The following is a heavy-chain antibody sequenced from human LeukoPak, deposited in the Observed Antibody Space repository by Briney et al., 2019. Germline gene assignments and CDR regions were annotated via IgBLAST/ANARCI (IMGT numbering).Heavy chain of an antibody. CDR2: ISYDGSNK. D-gene: IGHD2-21*02. CDR3: AREVAHCGGDCYSHFDY. Sequence: GGSLRLSCEASGFTFSSYAMHWVRQAPGKGLEWVAVISYDGSNKYYADSVKGRFTISRDNSKNTLYLQMNSLRAEDTAVYYCAREVAHCGGDCYSHFDYWGQGTLVTVSS. CDR1: GFTFSSYA. J-gene: IGHJ4*02. V-gene: IGHV3-30-3*01.